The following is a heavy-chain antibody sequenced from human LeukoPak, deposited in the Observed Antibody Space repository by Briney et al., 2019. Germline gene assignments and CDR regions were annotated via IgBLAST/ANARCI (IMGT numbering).Heavy chain of an antibody. Sequence: PSETLSLTCTVSGGSISSRSYYWGWIRQPPGKGLEWIGSIYYSGSTYYNPSLKSRVTISVDTSKNQFSLKLSSVTAADTAVYYCARDRCSGGSCYLYYYYYMDVWGKGTTVTVSS. CDR2: IYYSGST. J-gene: IGHJ6*03. V-gene: IGHV4-39*07. D-gene: IGHD2-15*01. CDR1: GGSISSRSYY. CDR3: ARDRCSGGSCYLYYYYYMDV.